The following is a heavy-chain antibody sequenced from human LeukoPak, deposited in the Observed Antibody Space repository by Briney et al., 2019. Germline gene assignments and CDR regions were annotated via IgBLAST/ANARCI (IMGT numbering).Heavy chain of an antibody. D-gene: IGHD6-19*01. CDR3: ARTSGIAVAGHKYYFDY. CDR1: GYTFTSYY. V-gene: IGHV1-46*01. J-gene: IGHJ4*02. CDR2: INPSGGST. Sequence: GASVKVSCKASGYTFTSYYMHWVQQAPGQGLEWMGIINPSGGSTSYAQKFQGRVTMTRDTSTSTVYMELSSLRSEDTAVYYCARTSGIAVAGHKYYFDYWGQGTLVTVSS.